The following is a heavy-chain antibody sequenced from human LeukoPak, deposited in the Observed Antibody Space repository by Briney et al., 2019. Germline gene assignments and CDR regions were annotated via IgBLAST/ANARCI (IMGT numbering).Heavy chain of an antibody. V-gene: IGHV1-18*01. CDR2: ISAYNGNT. Sequence: ASVKVSCKASGYTFTSFGITWVRQAPGQGLEWMGWISAYNGNTNYAQKFQGWVTMTRDTSISTAYMELSRLRSDDTAVYYCARSRIAVAGFDYWGQGTLVTVSS. D-gene: IGHD6-19*01. CDR1: GYTFTSFG. CDR3: ARSRIAVAGFDY. J-gene: IGHJ4*02.